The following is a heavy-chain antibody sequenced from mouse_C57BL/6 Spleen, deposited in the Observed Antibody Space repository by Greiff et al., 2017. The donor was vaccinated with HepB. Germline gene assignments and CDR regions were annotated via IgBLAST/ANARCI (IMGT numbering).Heavy chain of an antibody. CDR1: GFTFSSYT. J-gene: IGHJ4*01. V-gene: IGHV5-9*01. CDR3: ARHGYYGMDY. Sequence: EVKLQESGGGLVKPGGSLKLSCAASGFTFSSYTMSWVRQTPEKRLEWVATISGGGGNTYYPDSVKGRFTISRDNAKNTLYLQMSSLRSEDTALYYCARHGYYGMDYWGQGTSVTVSS. CDR2: ISGGGGNT.